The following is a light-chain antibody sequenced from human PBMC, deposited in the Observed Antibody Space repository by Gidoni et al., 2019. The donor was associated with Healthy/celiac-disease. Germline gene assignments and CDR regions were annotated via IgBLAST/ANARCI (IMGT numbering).Light chain of an antibody. J-gene: IGKJ3*01. V-gene: IGKV3-11*01. CDR2: DAS. Sequence: EIVLTQSPATQSLSPGERATLSCRASQSVSSYLAWYQQKPSQAPRLLIYDASNRATGIPARFSGSGSGTDFALTISSLGPEDFAVYYCQQRSNWTVTFGPGTKVDIK. CDR1: QSVSSY. CDR3: QQRSNWTVT.